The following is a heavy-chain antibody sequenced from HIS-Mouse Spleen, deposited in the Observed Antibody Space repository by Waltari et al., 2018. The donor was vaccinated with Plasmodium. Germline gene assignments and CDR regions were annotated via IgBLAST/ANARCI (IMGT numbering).Heavy chain of an antibody. V-gene: IGHV3-21*01. CDR1: GFTFSSYS. D-gene: IGHD3-3*01. CDR2: ISSSSSYI. CDR3: ARDTRLEVRSYWYFDL. J-gene: IGHJ2*01. Sequence: GSLRLSCAASGFTFSSYSMNWVRQAPGKGLEWVSSISSSSSYIYYADSVKGRFTISRDNAKNSLYLQMNSLRAEDTAVYYCARDTRLEVRSYWYFDLWGRGTLVTVSS.